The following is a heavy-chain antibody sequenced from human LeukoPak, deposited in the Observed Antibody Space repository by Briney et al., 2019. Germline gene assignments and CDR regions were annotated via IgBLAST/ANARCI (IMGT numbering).Heavy chain of an antibody. V-gene: IGHV1-2*02. Sequence: ASVKVSCKASGGTFSSYAISWVRQAPGQGLEWMGWINPNSGGTDYAQKFQGRVTMTRDTAINTAYMELNRLRSDDTAVYYCASYSGWDADFFDNWGQGTLVTVSS. D-gene: IGHD6-19*01. J-gene: IGHJ4*02. CDR3: ASYSGWDADFFDN. CDR1: GGTFSSYA. CDR2: INPNSGGT.